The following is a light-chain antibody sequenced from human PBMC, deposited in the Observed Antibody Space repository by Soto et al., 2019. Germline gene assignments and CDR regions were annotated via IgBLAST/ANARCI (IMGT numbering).Light chain of an antibody. J-gene: IGKJ1*01. CDR3: LQSYSTPRT. V-gene: IGKV1-39*01. Sequence: DIQMPPSPYSMSASVGDRVPITCRASQSISSYLNWYQQKPGKAPKLLIYAASSLESGVPSRLSGSGPGTDFTLTNISLQTQDFATDYCLQSYSTPRTFGQGTKVEI. CDR1: QSISSY. CDR2: AAS.